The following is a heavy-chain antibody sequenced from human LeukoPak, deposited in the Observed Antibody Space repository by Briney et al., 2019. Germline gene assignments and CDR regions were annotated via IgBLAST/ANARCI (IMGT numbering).Heavy chain of an antibody. Sequence: ASVKVSCKASGYTFTSYGISWVRQAPGQGLEWMGWISAYNGNTNYAQKLQGRVTMTTDTSTSTAYMELRSLRSDDTAVYYCARDLRITMIVEAFLRGGTAGCWGQGTLVTVSS. J-gene: IGHJ4*02. CDR1: GYTFTSYG. V-gene: IGHV1-18*01. CDR3: ARDLRITMIVEAFLRGGTAGC. CDR2: ISAYNGNT. D-gene: IGHD3-22*01.